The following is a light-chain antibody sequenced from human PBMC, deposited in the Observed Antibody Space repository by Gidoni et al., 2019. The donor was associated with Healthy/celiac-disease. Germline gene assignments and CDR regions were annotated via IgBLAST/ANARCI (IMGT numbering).Light chain of an antibody. CDR3: SSYTSSSSLYV. J-gene: IGLJ1*01. V-gene: IGLV2-14*01. CDR2: EVS. CDR1: SSDVGGYNY. Sequence: QSALTQPVSVSGSPGQSITISCPGTSSDVGGYNYVSWYQQHPGKAPKLMIYEVSNRPSGVSNRFSGSKSGNTASLTISGLQAEDEADYYCSSYTSSSSLYVFGTGTKVTVL.